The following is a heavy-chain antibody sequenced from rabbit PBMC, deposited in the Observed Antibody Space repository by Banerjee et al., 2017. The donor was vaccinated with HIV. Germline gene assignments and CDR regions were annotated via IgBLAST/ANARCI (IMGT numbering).Heavy chain of an antibody. V-gene: IGHV1S45*01. J-gene: IGHJ6*01. Sequence: QQQLEESGGGLVKPGGTLTLTCKASRIDFSSYYYMCRVRQAPGKGLEWIACIDTGSRGYTWYASWAKGRFTISKTSSTTVTLQMTSLTAADTATYFCARGGVGTTYPYGGMDLWGPGTLVTVS. CDR3: ARGGVGTTYPYGGMDL. CDR1: RIDFSSYYY. D-gene: IGHD8-1*01. CDR2: IDTGSRGYT.